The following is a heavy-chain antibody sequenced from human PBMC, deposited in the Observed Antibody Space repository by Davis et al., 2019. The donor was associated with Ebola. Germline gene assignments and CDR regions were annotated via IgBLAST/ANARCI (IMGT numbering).Heavy chain of an antibody. D-gene: IGHD3-3*01. J-gene: IGHJ4*02. CDR1: GGSLSGSY. CDR2: INHSGST. V-gene: IGHV4-34*01. Sequence: SETLSLTCAVYGGSLSGSYWNWIRQSPGKGLEWIGEINHSGSTKYNPSLKSRPTISVDTSKNQFSLKLSSVTAADTAVYYCASTVFGVVNPPYYFDYWGQGTLVTVSS. CDR3: ASTVFGVVNPPYYFDY.